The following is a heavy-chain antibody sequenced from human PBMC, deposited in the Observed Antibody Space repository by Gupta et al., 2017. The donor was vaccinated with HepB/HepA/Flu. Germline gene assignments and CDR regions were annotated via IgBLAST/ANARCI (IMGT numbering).Heavy chain of an antibody. D-gene: IGHD3-22*01. CDR3: ARYSHVYDSSGYHYFFDY. J-gene: IGHJ4*02. CDR2: THFNGNT. V-gene: IGHV4-31*02. Sequence: GWIRQFPGRGLEWIGYTHFNGNTYYNPSLKSRLTMSVATSQNQFSLTLTSVTAADTAVYYCARYSHVYDSSGYHYFFDYWGQGTLVTVSS.